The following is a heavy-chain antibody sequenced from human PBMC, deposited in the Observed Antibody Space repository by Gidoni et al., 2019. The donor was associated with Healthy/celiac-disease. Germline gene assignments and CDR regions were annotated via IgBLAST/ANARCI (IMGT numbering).Heavy chain of an antibody. Sequence: QVQLQESGPGLVKPSETLSLTCTVSGGSVSSGSYYWSWIRQPPGKGLEWIGYIYYSGSTNYNPSLKSRVTISVDTSKNQFSLKLSSVTAADTAVYYCAREMVVAATPINWFDPWGQGTLVTVSS. V-gene: IGHV4-61*01. CDR1: GGSVSSGSYY. CDR2: IYYSGST. CDR3: AREMVVAATPINWFDP. D-gene: IGHD2-15*01. J-gene: IGHJ5*02.